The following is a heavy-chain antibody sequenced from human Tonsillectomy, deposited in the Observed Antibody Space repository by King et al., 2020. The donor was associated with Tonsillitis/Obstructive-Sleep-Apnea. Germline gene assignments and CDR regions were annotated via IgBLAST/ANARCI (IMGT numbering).Heavy chain of an antibody. CDR2: IGTAGDT. CDR1: GFTFSSYD. J-gene: IGHJ4*02. V-gene: IGHV3-13*01. Sequence: VQLVESGGGLVQPGGYLRLSCAASGFTFSSYDMHWVRQATGKGLEWVSAIGTAGDTYYPGSVKGRFTISRENAKNSLYLQMNSLRAGDTAVYYCARGGVRLSPVDYWGQGTLVTVSS. D-gene: IGHD6-19*01. CDR3: ARGGVRLSPVDY.